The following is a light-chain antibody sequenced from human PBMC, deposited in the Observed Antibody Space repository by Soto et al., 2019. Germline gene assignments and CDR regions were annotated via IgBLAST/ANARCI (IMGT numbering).Light chain of an antibody. CDR1: SSNIGAGYD. V-gene: IGLV1-40*01. J-gene: IGLJ3*02. CDR3: QSYDSSLSGFVV. CDR2: DNS. Sequence: QSVLTQPPSVSGAPGQRVTISCTGSSSNIGAGYDVHWYQQRPGTAPKLLIYDNSNRPSGVPDRFSGSKSGTSASLAITGLQAEDEADYYCQSYDSSLSGFVVFGGGTKLTVL.